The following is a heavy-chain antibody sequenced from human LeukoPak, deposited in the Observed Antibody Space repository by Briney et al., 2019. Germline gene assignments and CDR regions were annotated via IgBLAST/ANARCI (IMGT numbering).Heavy chain of an antibody. V-gene: IGHV3-21*01. Sequence: GGSLRPSCAASGFSFSDYTMNWVRQAPGKGLEWVSSIETSSDHIFYTNSVRGRFTIFTDNGKNSLYLQMNSLRVEDSALYYCVRGSTLHRGLKFWSLDHWGQGTLVTVSS. J-gene: IGHJ4*02. D-gene: IGHD3-10*01. CDR3: VRGSTLHRGLKFWSLDH. CDR1: GFSFSDYT. CDR2: IETSSDHI.